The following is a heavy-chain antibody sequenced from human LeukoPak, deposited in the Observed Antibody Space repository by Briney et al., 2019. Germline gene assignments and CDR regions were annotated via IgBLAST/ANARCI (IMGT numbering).Heavy chain of an antibody. CDR3: ASSPRPLDYGSCMDV. V-gene: IGHV3-30*04. CDR1: GFTFSSYA. D-gene: IGHD3-10*01. J-gene: IGHJ6*04. CDR2: ISYDGSNK. Sequence: GGSLRLSCAASGFTFSSYAMHWVRQAPGKGLEWVAVISYDGSNKYYADSVKGRFTISRDNSKNTLYLQMNSLRAEDTAVYYCASSPRPLDYGSCMDVWGKGTTVTVSS.